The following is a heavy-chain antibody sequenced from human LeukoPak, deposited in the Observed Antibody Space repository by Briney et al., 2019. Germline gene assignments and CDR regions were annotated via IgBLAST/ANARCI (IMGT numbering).Heavy chain of an antibody. V-gene: IGHV4-39*01. J-gene: IGHJ3*02. D-gene: IGHD2-21*01. CDR1: GASINRSSYS. Sequence: MPSETLSLTCTVSGASINRSSYSWAWIRQPPGKGLEWIGSMSHSESPYYTPSLRSRVTISVDTSKNQLSLRLTSVTAADRAVYYCARQPPYSSTFDIWGQGTMVTASS. CDR3: ARQPPYSSTFDI. CDR2: MSHSESP.